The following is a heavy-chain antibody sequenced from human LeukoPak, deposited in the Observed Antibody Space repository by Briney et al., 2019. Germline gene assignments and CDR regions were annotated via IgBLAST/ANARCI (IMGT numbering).Heavy chain of an antibody. Sequence: ASVKVSCKASGHTFTGYYMHWVRQAPGQGLEWMGWINPNSGGTNYAQKFQGRVTMTRDTSISTAYMELSRLRSDDTAVYYCARDPGTYYYDSSGYQPGYYYYYMDVWGKGTTVTVSS. CDR3: ARDPGTYYYDSSGYQPGYYYYYMDV. CDR2: INPNSGGT. V-gene: IGHV1-2*02. CDR1: GHTFTGYY. D-gene: IGHD3-22*01. J-gene: IGHJ6*03.